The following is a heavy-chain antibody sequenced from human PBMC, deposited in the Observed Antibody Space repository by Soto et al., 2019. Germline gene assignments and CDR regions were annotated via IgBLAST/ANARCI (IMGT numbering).Heavy chain of an antibody. CDR2: ISGSGDNT. D-gene: IGHD3-3*01. CDR3: AKGRAITVYGVDY. Sequence: PGGSLRLSCKASGFSFSDYAMTWVRQAPGKGLEWVSVISGSGDNTFYAASVKGRFAISRDNSKNVLYLQMNSLSADDAAVYFCAKGRAITVYGVDYWGQGTLVTVSS. V-gene: IGHV3-23*01. J-gene: IGHJ4*02. CDR1: GFSFSDYA.